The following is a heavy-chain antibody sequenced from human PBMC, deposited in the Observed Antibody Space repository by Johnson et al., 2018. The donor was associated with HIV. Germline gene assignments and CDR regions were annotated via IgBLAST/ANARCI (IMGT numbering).Heavy chain of an antibody. D-gene: IGHD6-13*01. V-gene: IGHV3-53*01. J-gene: IGHJ3*02. Sequence: VQLVESGGGLIQPGGSLRLSCAASGFTVSSYYMSWVRQAPGKGLECVSVIYSGGSTYYADSVKGRFTISRDISKNTLFLQMNSLRAEDTAVYYCARPVIAADDAFDIWGQGTMVTVSS. CDR1: GFTVSSYY. CDR3: ARPVIAADDAFDI. CDR2: IYSGGST.